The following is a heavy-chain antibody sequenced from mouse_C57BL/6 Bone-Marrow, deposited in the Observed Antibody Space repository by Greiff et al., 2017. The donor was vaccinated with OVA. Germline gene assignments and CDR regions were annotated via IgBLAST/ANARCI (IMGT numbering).Heavy chain of an antibody. V-gene: IGHV5-9-1*02. J-gene: IGHJ4*01. CDR1: GFTFSSYA. CDR3: TRDGYYAMDY. Sequence: EVKLVESGEGLVKPGGSLKLSCAASGFTFSSYAMSWVRQTPEKRLEWVAYISSGGDYIYYADTVKGRFTISSDNARNTLYLQMSSLKAEDTAMYYCTRDGYYAMDYWGQGTSVTVSS. CDR2: ISSGGDYI. D-gene: IGHD2-3*01.